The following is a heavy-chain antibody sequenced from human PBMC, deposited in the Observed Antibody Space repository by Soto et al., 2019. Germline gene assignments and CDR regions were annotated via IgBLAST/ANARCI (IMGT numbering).Heavy chain of an antibody. CDR3: SKMNGTRDYEILIDY. CDR2: ISHDVNHK. V-gene: IGHV3-30*18. J-gene: IGHJ4*02. Sequence: GGSLRLSCAASGFTFINYGMHWVRQAPGKGLEWVAIISHDVNHKSYADSVKGRFTVSRDNSKDTLFLQMKSLGAEDTAVYYCSKMNGTRDYEILIDYWDEGTLVTVSP. CDR1: GFTFINYG. D-gene: IGHD4-17*01.